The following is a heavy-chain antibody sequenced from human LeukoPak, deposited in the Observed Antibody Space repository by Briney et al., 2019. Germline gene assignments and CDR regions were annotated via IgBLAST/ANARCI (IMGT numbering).Heavy chain of an antibody. CDR3: ARVFDSGSQAYFYYMDV. Sequence: SETLSLTCTVSGGSISSYYWSWIRQPAGKGLEWIGRIYTSGSTNYNPSLKSRVTISLDKSKNQFSLKVSSVTAADTAVYYCARVFDSGSQAYFYYMDVWGKGTTVTISS. D-gene: IGHD3-10*01. V-gene: IGHV4-4*07. CDR1: GGSISSYY. J-gene: IGHJ6*03. CDR2: IYTSGST.